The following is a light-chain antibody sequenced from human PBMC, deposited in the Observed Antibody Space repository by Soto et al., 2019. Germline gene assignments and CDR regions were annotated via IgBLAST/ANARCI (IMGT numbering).Light chain of an antibody. CDR3: QQYNNWPT. CDR1: QSVSSN. V-gene: IGKV3-15*01. CDR2: GAS. Sequence: EIVMTQSPATLSVSPGERATLSCRASQSVSSNLAWYQQKPGQAPSLLIYGASTKATGIPARFSGSGSGTEFTLTISSLQSEDFAVYYCQQYNNWPTCGQGTRLEI. J-gene: IGKJ5*01.